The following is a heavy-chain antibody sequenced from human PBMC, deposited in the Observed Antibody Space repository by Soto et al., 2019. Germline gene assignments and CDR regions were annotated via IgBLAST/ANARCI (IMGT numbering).Heavy chain of an antibody. V-gene: IGHV1-3*01. J-gene: IGHJ4*02. CDR2: INAGNGNT. D-gene: IGHD6-19*01. CDR1: GYNFTSYA. CDR3: ARDLGGWPDY. Sequence: QVQLVQSGAEVKKPGASVKVSCKASGYNFTSYAIHWVRQAPGQRLEWMGWINAGNGNTKYSQKFQDRVTITRDTSASTAYMELSSLRSEDTAVYYCARDLGGWPDYWGQGTLVTVSS.